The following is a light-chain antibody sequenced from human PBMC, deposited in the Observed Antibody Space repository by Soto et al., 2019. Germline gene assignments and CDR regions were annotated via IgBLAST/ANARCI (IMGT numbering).Light chain of an antibody. V-gene: IGLV2-14*01. CDR1: SSDIGGYNY. J-gene: IGLJ2*01. CDR2: NVS. CDR3: SSYTSSTTLI. Sequence: QSALTQPASVSGSPGQSITISCTGTSSDIGGYNYVSWYQQSPGKAPKLMIYNVSNRPSGVSNRFSASKSGNTASLTISGLQAEDEADYYCSSYTSSTTLIFGGGTKLTVL.